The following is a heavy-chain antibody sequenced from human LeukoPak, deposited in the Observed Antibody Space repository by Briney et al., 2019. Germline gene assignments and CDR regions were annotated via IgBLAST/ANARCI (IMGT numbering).Heavy chain of an antibody. CDR1: GYSFTSYY. V-gene: IGHV1-46*01. CDR3: ARDPKPRSGSYGGGWFDP. J-gene: IGHJ5*02. Sequence: ASVKVSCKASGYSFTSYYMHWVRQAPGQGLEWMGVINPSGGSTSYAQKFQGRVTMTRDMYTSTVYMELSSLRSDDTAVYYCARDPKPRSGSYGGGWFDPWGQGTLVTVSS. D-gene: IGHD1-26*01. CDR2: INPSGGST.